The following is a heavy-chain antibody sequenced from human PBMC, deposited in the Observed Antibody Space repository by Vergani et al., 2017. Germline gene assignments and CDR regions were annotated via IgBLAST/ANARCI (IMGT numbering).Heavy chain of an antibody. Sequence: QVQLVESGGGVVQRGGSLRLSCATSGFTLSNYDMQWIRQGPGKGLEFVAFIQFDGSNQYYADPVKGRFTLSRDFSKNTLYLQRNSLRTDDTATYYCAKHFRGWGIDYWGQGTQVIVSS. J-gene: IGHJ4*02. CDR3: AKHFRGWGIDY. CDR2: IQFDGSNQ. D-gene: IGHD3-16*01. V-gene: IGHV3-30*02. CDR1: GFTLSNYD.